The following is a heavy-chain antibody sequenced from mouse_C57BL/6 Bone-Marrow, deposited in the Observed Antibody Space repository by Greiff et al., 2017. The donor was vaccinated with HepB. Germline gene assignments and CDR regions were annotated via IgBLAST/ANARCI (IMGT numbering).Heavy chain of an antibody. V-gene: IGHV5-9*01. CDR2: ISGGGGNT. D-gene: IGHD1-1*01. J-gene: IGHJ4*01. Sequence: EVQLVESGGGLVKPGGSLKLSCAASGFTFSSYTMSWVRQTPEKRLEWVATISGGGGNTYYPDSVKGRFTISRDNAKNTLYLQMSSLRSEDTALYYCARHLYGAMGYWGQGTSVTVSS. CDR1: GFTFSSYT. CDR3: ARHLYGAMGY.